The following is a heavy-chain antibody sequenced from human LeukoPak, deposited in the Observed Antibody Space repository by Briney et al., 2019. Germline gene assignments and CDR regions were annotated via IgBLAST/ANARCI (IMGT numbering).Heavy chain of an antibody. J-gene: IGHJ6*02. CDR2: INHSGST. CDR1: GGSFSGYY. D-gene: IGHD4-17*01. V-gene: IGHV4-34*01. Sequence: SETLSLTCAVYGGSFSGYYWSWIRQPSGKGLEWIGEINHSGSTNYNPSLKSRVTISVDTSKNQFSLKLSSVTAADTAVYYCYGDKYYYYGMDVWGQGTAVTVSS. CDR3: YGDKYYYYGMDV.